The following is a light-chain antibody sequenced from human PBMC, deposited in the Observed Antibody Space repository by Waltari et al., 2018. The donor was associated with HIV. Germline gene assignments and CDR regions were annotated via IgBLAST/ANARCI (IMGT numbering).Light chain of an antibody. CDR1: QSVSTS. CDR3: QQSDSSPWT. J-gene: IGKJ1*01. V-gene: IGKV3-20*01. Sequence: EIVLTQSPGTLSLSPGERATLSCRASQSVSTSLAWYQHKPGQAPRLLIYATSTRATGIPDRISGSGSGTDFSLTISRLEPEDFAIYYCQQSDSSPWTFGQGTKVEIK. CDR2: ATS.